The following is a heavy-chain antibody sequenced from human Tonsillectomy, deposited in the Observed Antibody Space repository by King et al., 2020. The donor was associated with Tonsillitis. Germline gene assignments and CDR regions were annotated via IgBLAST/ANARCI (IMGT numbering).Heavy chain of an antibody. D-gene: IGHD3-22*01. CDR1: GFTFSSYA. CDR2: IRYDGSEK. J-gene: IGHJ6*02. V-gene: IGHV3-30*02. Sequence: VQLVESGGGVVQPGGSLRLSCAASGFTFSSYAMHWVRQAPGKGLEWVAFIRYDGSEKSFADSVKGRFTISRDNSKNTLYLQMNSLRAEDTGVYYCAKDNLVGYYYDRSAWYGMDVWGQGTTVTVSS. CDR3: AKDNLVGYYYDRSAWYGMDV.